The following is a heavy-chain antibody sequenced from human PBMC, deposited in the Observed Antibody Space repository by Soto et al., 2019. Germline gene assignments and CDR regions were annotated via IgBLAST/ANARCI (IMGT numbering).Heavy chain of an antibody. D-gene: IGHD3-3*01. Sequence: GGSLRLSCAASGFTFSNYWMCWVRQAPGKGLEWVANIRQDGGQNYFLGSVQGRFTISRDNAKNSLYLQLNSLRADDTAVYYCARVAKYDFWSGRDYLHYYYMDMWGKGTTVTVSS. J-gene: IGHJ6*03. V-gene: IGHV3-7*01. CDR1: GFTFSNYW. CDR3: ARVAKYDFWSGRDYLHYYYMDM. CDR2: IRQDGGQN.